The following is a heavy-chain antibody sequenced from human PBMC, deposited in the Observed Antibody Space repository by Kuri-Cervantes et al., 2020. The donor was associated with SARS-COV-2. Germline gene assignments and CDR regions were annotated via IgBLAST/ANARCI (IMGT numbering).Heavy chain of an antibody. D-gene: IGHD3/OR15-3a*01. CDR2: ISYDGSNE. V-gene: IGHV3-30*01. CDR3: AKDRVGVLDF. CDR1: GFTFSSCA. J-gene: IGHJ4*02. Sequence: GESLKISCAASGFTFSSCAMHWVRLAPGKGLEWVAFISYDGSNEYYADSVRGRFTISRDNSYNTLYLQVNRLRAEDTALYYCAKDRVGVLDFWGQGTQVTVSS.